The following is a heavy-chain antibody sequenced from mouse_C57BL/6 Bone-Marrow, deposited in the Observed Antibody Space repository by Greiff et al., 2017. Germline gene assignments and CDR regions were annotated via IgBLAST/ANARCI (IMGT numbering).Heavy chain of an antibody. CDR2: IDPSDSYT. V-gene: IGHV1-69*01. Sequence: QVQLKQPGAELVMPGASVKLSCKASGYTFTSYWMHWVKQRPGQGLEWIGEIDPSDSYTNYNQKFKGKSTLYVDKSSSTAYMQLISLTSEDSAVYYSARPPRYYDYDGYAMDYWGQGTSVTVSS. J-gene: IGHJ4*01. CDR1: GYTFTSYW. D-gene: IGHD2-4*01. CDR3: ARPPRYYDYDGYAMDY.